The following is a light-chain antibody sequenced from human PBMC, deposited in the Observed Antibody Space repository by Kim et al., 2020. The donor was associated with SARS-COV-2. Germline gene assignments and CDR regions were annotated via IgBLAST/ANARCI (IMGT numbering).Light chain of an antibody. CDR2: AAS. CDR3: QKYNSAPWT. J-gene: IGKJ1*01. V-gene: IGKV1-27*01. Sequence: ASVGDRVTITCRASQDIANSLAWYQQKPGKVPQVLIYAASTSQSGVPSRFSGSGSGTEFTLTIGSLQTEDVATYYCQKYNSAPWTFGPGTKVDIK. CDR1: QDIANS.